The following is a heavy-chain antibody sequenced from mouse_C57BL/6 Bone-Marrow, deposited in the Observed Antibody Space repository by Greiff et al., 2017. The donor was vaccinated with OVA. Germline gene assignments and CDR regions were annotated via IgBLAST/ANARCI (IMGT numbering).Heavy chain of an antibody. J-gene: IGHJ4*01. V-gene: IGHV5-17*01. CDR3: ASYYGSYAMDY. Sequence: EVKLMESGGGLVKPGGSLKLSCAASGFPFSDYGMHWVSQAPETGLEWVAYLSSGSSTIYYADTVKGRFTISRDNAKNHLCRQMTSLRSEDTAMYYCASYYGSYAMDYWGQGTSVTGSS. CDR1: GFPFSDYG. CDR2: LSSGSSTI. D-gene: IGHD1-1*01.